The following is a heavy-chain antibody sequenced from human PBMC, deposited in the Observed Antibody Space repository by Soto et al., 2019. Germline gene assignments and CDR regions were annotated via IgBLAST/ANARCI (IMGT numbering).Heavy chain of an antibody. CDR1: GFTFSSYW. CDR3: ARAPSGEFDS. V-gene: IGHV3-74*01. Sequence: EVRLVESGGGLVQPGGSLRLSCAASGFTFSSYWMHWVRQAPGKGLVWVSRINTDGSSTTYADSVKGRFSSSRDNAKNTLKLQRNSLRAEDTAVYYCARAPSGEFDSWGQGTLVTVSS. J-gene: IGHJ4*02. CDR2: INTDGSST. D-gene: IGHD3-3*01.